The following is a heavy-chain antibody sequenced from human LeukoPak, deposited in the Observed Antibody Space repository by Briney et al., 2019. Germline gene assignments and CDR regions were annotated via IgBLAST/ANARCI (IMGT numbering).Heavy chain of an antibody. CDR2: IYTSGST. Sequence: SETLSLTCTVSSDFFSSVTDYWAWIRQPPGKGLEWIGRIYTSGSTNYNPSLKSRVTMSVDTSKNQFSLKLSSVTAADTAVYYCARTNSSSWYAPGWFDPWGQGTLVTVSS. D-gene: IGHD6-13*01. CDR1: SDFFSSVTDY. CDR3: ARTNSSSWYAPGWFDP. V-gene: IGHV4-39*07. J-gene: IGHJ5*02.